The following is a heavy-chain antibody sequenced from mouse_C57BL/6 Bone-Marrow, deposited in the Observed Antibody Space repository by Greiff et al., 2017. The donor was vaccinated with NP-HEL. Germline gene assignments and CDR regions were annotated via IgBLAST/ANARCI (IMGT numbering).Heavy chain of an antibody. CDR1: GFTFSSYA. CDR2: ISSGGAYI. D-gene: IGHD1-1*01. V-gene: IGHV5-9-1*02. Sequence: EVKLVESGEGLVKPGGSLKLSCAASGFTFSSYAMSWVRQTPEKRLEWVAYISSGGAYIYYADTVKGRFTISRDNARNTLYLQMSSLKSEDTAMYYCTVYYGSSFVWGTGTTVTVSS. CDR3: TVYYGSSFV. J-gene: IGHJ1*03.